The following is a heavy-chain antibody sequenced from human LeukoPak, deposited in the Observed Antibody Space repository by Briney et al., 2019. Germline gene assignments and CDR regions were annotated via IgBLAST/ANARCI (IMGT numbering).Heavy chain of an antibody. CDR3: ARRSHSPLGSPY. D-gene: IGHD3-10*01. CDR2: LYYGATN. J-gene: IGHJ4*01. V-gene: IGHV4-39*01. Sequence: SETLSLTCSVSGASITASGFYWAWVRRPPGRGLEWIGSLYYGATNYYNPSLQSRVTISVDTSKNQFSLDLASVTAADTAVYYCARRSHSPLGSPYWGQGTQVTVSS. CDR1: GASITASGFY.